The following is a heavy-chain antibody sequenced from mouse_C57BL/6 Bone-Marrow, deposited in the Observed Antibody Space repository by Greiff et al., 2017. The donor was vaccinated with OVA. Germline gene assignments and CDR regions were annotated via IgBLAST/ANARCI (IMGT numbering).Heavy chain of an antibody. CDR3: ARTGRGAMDY. J-gene: IGHJ4*01. Sequence: VHLVESGAELVKPGASVKISCKASGYAFSSYWMNWVKQRPGTGLEWIGQIYPGDGDTNYNGKFKGKATLTADKSSSTAYMQLSSLTSEDSAVYFCARTGRGAMDYWGQGTSVTVSS. CDR1: GYAFSSYW. D-gene: IGHD3-3*01. V-gene: IGHV1-80*01. CDR2: IYPGDGDT.